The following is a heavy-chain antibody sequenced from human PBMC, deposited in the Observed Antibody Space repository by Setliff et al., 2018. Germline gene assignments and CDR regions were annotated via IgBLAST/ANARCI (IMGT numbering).Heavy chain of an antibody. D-gene: IGHD2-21*01. CDR1: GYSISSGHF. CDR3: AREFVVISFVKNIHHHYGMDV. CDR2: IFHSGST. J-gene: IGHJ6*02. V-gene: IGHV4-38-2*02. Sequence: SETLSLTCGVSGYSISSGHFWGWIRQPPGKGLEWLGNIFHSGSTYYNPTLNSRVTMSVDTSKNQFSLMLTSVTAADTAVYYCAREFVVISFVKNIHHHYGMDVWGQGTAVTVSS.